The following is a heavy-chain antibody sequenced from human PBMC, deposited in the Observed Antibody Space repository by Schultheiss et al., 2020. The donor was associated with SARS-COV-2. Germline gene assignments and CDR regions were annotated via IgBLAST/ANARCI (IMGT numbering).Heavy chain of an antibody. CDR2: IYPGDSGT. V-gene: IGHV5-51*01. CDR1: GYSFTIYW. D-gene: IGHD6-13*01. Sequence: GGSLRLSCKGSGYSFTIYWITWVRQMPGKGLDWMGTIYPGDSGTRYSPSLQGQVTISVDKSISTAYLQWSSLKASDTAMYYCARRVAAAYDWFDPWGQGTLVTVSS. J-gene: IGHJ5*02. CDR3: ARRVAAAYDWFDP.